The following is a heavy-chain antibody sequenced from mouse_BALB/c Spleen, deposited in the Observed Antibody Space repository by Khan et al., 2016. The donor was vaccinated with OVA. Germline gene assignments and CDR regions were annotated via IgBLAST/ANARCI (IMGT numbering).Heavy chain of an antibody. CDR2: ISYSGNT. CDR1: GYSITTDYA. V-gene: IGHV3-2*02. D-gene: IGHD1-1*01. CDR3: ARIYGGGFDY. J-gene: IGHJ2*01. Sequence: VQLKESGPGLVKPSQSLSLTCTVTGYSITTDYAWNWIRQFPGSKLEWMGHISYSGNTKYNPSLKSRISITRDTSKNQFFLQLKSVTTEDTARYYCARIYGGGFDYWGQGTTLTVSS.